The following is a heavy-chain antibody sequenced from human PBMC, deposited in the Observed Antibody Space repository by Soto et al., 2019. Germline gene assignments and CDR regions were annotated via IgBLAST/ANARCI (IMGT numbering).Heavy chain of an antibody. Sequence: QVQLMQSGAEVKEPGASVKVSCKASGNTFTNYYIHWVRQAPGQGLEWMGTINPSGGHTTYSQNFLGRVTMTRDTSTSTLYMELTSLTSDDTAVYYCARGGHVVVVTAAFDYWGQGTLVTVSS. J-gene: IGHJ4*02. CDR1: GNTFTNYY. D-gene: IGHD2-21*02. V-gene: IGHV1-46*01. CDR3: ARGGHVVVVTAAFDY. CDR2: INPSGGHT.